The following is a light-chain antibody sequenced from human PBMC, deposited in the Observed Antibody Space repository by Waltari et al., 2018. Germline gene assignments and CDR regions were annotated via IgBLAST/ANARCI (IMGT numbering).Light chain of an antibody. J-gene: IGLJ2*01. CDR3: QSYDSDEGVV. V-gene: IGLV6-57*03. CDR1: SDSIASNY. CDR2: EDN. Sequence: SLLTQPPSVSESPGKTVTISCTRTSDSIASNYVKWYQQRPGSAPTTLIFEDNQRPSGVPDRFSGSIDSSSNSASLTISGLKTEDEALYYCQSYDSDEGVVFGGGTKLTVL.